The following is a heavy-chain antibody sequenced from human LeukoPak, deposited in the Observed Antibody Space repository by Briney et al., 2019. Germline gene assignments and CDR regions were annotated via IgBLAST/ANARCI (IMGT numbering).Heavy chain of an antibody. CDR3: ARELRGYSSSWYYFDY. V-gene: IGHV4-59*01. Sequence: SETLSLTCTVSGGSISNYYWSWIRQPPGKGLEWIGYIYYSGSTNYNPSLKSRVTISVDTSKNQFSLKLSSVTAADTAVYYCARELRGYSSSWYYFDYWGQGTLVTVSS. CDR1: GGSISNYY. CDR2: IYYSGST. J-gene: IGHJ4*02. D-gene: IGHD6-13*01.